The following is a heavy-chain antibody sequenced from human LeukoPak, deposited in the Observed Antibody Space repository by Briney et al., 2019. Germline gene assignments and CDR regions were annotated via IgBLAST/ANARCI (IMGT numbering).Heavy chain of an antibody. Sequence: GGSLRLSCAASGFTFSSYGMHWVRQAPGKGLEWVAIIWYDGSNKYYADSVKGRFTVSKDNSKNMLHLQMSSLRAEDTAVYYCATEHGERSIWFTRFDYWGRGTLVTVSS. CDR3: ATEHGERSIWFTRFDY. V-gene: IGHV3-33*01. J-gene: IGHJ4*02. CDR1: GFTFSSYG. CDR2: IWYDGSNK. D-gene: IGHD6-13*01.